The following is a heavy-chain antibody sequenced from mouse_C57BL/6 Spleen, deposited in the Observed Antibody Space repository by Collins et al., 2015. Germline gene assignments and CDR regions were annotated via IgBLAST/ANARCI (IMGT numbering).Heavy chain of an antibody. Sequence: QVQLQQPGAELVKPGASVKMSCKASGYTFTSYWITWVKQRPGQGLEWIGDIYPGSGSTNYNEKFKSKATLTVDTSSNTAYMQLSSLTSEDSAVYYCARSPNWAYAMDYWGQGTSVTVSS. V-gene: IGHV1-55*01. CDR3: ARSPNWAYAMDY. CDR1: GYTFTSYW. CDR2: IYPGSGST. J-gene: IGHJ4*01. D-gene: IGHD4-1*01.